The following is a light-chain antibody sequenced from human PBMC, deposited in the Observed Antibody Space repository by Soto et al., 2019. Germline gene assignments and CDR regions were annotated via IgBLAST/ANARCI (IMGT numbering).Light chain of an antibody. CDR1: QTISSW. V-gene: IGKV1-5*03. CDR2: KAS. CDR3: QHYNSYSEA. J-gene: IGKJ1*01. Sequence: DIQMSQSASALSGSVGDRVTITCRASQTISSWLAWYREKPGKAPKPLIYKASTFKSGVPSRFSGSGSGTEFTLTISSLQPDDFATYYCQHYNSYSEASGQGTKVDIK.